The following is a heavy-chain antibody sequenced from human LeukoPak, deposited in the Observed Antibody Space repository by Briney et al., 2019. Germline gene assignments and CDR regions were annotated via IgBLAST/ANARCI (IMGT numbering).Heavy chain of an antibody. Sequence: KGGESLMISCKCSGYSFTSYWIGWVRQMPGKGLEWVGIIYPGDSDTRYSPSFQGQVTISADKSISTAYLQWSSLKASDTAMYYCARRVYSSSWYWFDPWGQGTLVTVSS. CDR2: IYPGDSDT. D-gene: IGHD6-13*01. CDR3: ARRVYSSSWYWFDP. J-gene: IGHJ5*02. V-gene: IGHV5-51*01. CDR1: GYSFTSYW.